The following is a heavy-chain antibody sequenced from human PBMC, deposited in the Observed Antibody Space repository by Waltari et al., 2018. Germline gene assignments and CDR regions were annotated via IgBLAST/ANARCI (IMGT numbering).Heavy chain of an antibody. CDR2: INTDGSIT. J-gene: IGHJ4*02. D-gene: IGHD6-13*01. V-gene: IGHV3-74*01. CDR1: GFIFSSYW. Sequence: EVQLVESGGGLVQPGGSLRLSCAASGFIFSSYWVHWVRQAPGKGLVSVSHINTDGSITNYADSVEGRFTISRDNAKNTLSLQMNSLRAEDTAVYYCVMYSSSFLGDCWGQGTLVAVSS. CDR3: VMYSSSFLGDC.